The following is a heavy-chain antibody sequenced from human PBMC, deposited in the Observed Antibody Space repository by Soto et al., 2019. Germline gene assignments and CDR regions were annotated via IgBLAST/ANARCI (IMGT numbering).Heavy chain of an antibody. D-gene: IGHD6-19*01. CDR1: DGSISSSSYY. V-gene: IGHV4-39*01. J-gene: IGHJ6*02. CDR2: IYYSGST. CDR3: ASDGAVAVEDYYYGMDV. Sequence: SETLSLTCTVSDGSISSSSYYWGWIRQPPGKGLEWIGSIYYSGSTYYNPSLKSRVTISVDTSKNQFSLKLSSVTAADTAVYYCASDGAVAVEDYYYGMDVWGQGTTVTVSS.